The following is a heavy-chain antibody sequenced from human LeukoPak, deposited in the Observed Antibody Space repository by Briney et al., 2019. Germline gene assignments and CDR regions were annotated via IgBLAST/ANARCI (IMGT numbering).Heavy chain of an antibody. CDR3: AKRPIVVVTGGYFDY. D-gene: IGHD2-21*02. Sequence: GGSLRLSCAASGFTFSNHAMHWVRQAPGKGLEWVAVISNDGNNKYYADSVRGRFTISRDNSKNTLYLQMNSLRAEDTAVYYCAKRPIVVVTGGYFDYWGQGTLVTVSS. CDR2: ISNDGNNK. V-gene: IGHV3-30*07. J-gene: IGHJ4*02. CDR1: GFTFSNHA.